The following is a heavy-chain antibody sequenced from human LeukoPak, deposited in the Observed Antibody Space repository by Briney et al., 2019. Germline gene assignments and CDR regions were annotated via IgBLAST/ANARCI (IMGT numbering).Heavy chain of an antibody. D-gene: IGHD3-22*01. CDR3: AKSHSGYYYGYFQH. CDR1: GFTFSSYS. V-gene: IGHV3-48*04. J-gene: IGHJ1*01. Sequence: PGGSLRLSCAASGFTFSSYSMNWVRQAPGKGLEWVSYISSSSSTIYYADSVKGRFTISRDNAKNSLYLQMNSLRAEDTALYYCAKSHSGYYYGYFQHWGQGTLVTVSS. CDR2: ISSSSSTI.